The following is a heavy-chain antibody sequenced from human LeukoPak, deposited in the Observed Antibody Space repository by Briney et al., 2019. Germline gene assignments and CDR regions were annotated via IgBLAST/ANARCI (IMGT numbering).Heavy chain of an antibody. D-gene: IGHD6-19*01. CDR3: ASYNQYSSGWYDY. Sequence: ASVKVSCKVSGYTLTVLSMHWVRQAPGQGLEWMGIINPSGGSTSYAQKFQGRVTMTRDTSTSTVYMELSSLRSEDTAVYYCASYNQYSSGWYDYWGQGTLVTVSS. CDR1: GYTLTVLS. J-gene: IGHJ4*02. V-gene: IGHV1-46*03. CDR2: INPSGGST.